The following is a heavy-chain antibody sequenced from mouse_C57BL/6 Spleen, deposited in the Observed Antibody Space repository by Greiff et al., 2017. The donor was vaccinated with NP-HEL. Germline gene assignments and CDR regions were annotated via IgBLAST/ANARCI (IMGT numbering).Heavy chain of an antibody. CDR2: IDPETGGT. CDR1: GYTFTDYE. CDR3: TRRYGYGGDAMDY. D-gene: IGHD2-2*01. V-gene: IGHV1-15*01. J-gene: IGHJ4*01. Sequence: QVQLQQSGAELVRPGASVTLSCKASGYTFTDYEMHWVKQTPVHGLEWIGAIDPETGGTAYNQKFKGKAILTADKSSSTAYMELRSLTSEDSAVYYCTRRYGYGGDAMDYWGQGTSVTVSS.